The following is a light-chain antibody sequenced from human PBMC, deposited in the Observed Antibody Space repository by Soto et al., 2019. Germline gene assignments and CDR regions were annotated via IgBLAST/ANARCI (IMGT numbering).Light chain of an antibody. J-gene: IGLJ1*01. CDR2: HVT. CDR1: SGDIGSYNR. CDR3: CSLTTSHTYV. Sequence: QSALTQPASVSGSPGQSITISCTGTSGDIGSYNRVSWYQQHPGKAPKLIIYHVTYRPSGVSNRYSGSKSGNSASLTISGLQADDEADYYCCSLTTSHTYVFGRGTKVTVL. V-gene: IGLV2-14*03.